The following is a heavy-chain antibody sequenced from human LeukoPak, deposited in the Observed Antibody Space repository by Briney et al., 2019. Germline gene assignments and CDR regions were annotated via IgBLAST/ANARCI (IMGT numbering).Heavy chain of an antibody. D-gene: IGHD2-2*01. CDR2: ISSSASTI. V-gene: IGHV3-48*03. CDR1: GFTFSSYE. Sequence: GGSLRLSCAASGFTFSSYEMNWVRQAPGKGLEWVSCISSSASTIYYADSVKGRFTISRDNARNSLYLQMNSLRAEDTAVYYCARKYCSGSCYEDYWGQGTLVTVSS. CDR3: ARKYCSGSCYEDY. J-gene: IGHJ4*02.